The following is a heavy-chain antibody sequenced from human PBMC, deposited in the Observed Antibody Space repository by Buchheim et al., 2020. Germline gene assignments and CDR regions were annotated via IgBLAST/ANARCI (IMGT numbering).Heavy chain of an antibody. Sequence: QVQLQESGPGLVKPSETLSLTCTVSGGSISSYYWSWIRQLPGKGLDYIGYIYYRGSTNYNPSLKSRVTISVDTSKNQFSLKLSSVTAADTAVYYCARDSGKVAKGHYYGMDVWGQGTT. D-gene: IGHD3-10*01. CDR3: ARDSGKVAKGHYYGMDV. CDR2: IYYRGST. CDR1: GGSISSYY. V-gene: IGHV4-59*12. J-gene: IGHJ6*02.